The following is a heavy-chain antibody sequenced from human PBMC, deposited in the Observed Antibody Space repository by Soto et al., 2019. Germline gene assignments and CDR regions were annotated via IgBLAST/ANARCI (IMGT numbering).Heavy chain of an antibody. CDR1: GFSFSDSW. V-gene: IGHV3-7*01. CDR2: IKEDGSEK. J-gene: IGHJ6*02. D-gene: IGHD3-16*01. CDR3: ASLGRHG. Sequence: XGSLRLSCAAAGFSFSDSWMDWVRQAPGKGPGWVANIKEDGSEKNYVDSVKGRFTISRDNAKNSLYLQMNSLRAEDTAVYYCASLGRHGWGQGTTVTV.